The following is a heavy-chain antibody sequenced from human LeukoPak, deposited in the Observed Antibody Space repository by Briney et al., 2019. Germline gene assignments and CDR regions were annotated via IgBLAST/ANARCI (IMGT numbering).Heavy chain of an antibody. D-gene: IGHD6-19*01. V-gene: IGHV3-74*01. J-gene: IGHJ4*02. CDR3: AKRSSSGWYLAVAVGPFDY. Sequence: QGGGSLRLSCAASGFTFSSYWMHWVRQAPGKGPVWVSRINTDGSATTYADSVKGRFTISRDNAKNTLYLQMNSLRAEDTAVYYCAKRSSSGWYLAVAVGPFDYWGQGTLVTVSS. CDR2: INTDGSAT. CDR1: GFTFSSYW.